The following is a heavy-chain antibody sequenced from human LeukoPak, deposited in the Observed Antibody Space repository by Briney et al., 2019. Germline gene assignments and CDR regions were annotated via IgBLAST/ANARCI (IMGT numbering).Heavy chain of an antibody. D-gene: IGHD3-3*01. CDR3: AKDPREWSGYYIGWFDP. CDR1: GFTFSSYA. Sequence: GGSLRLSCAASGFTFSSYAMSWVRQAPGKGLEWVSALVSGGAPYYADSVKGRFTISRDNSKNTLYLQMNSLRAEDTAVYYCAKDPREWSGYYIGWFDPWGQGTLVTVSS. J-gene: IGHJ5*02. V-gene: IGHV3-23*01. CDR2: LVSGGAP.